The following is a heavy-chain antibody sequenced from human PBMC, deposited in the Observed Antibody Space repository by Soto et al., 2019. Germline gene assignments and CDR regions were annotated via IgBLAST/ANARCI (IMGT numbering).Heavy chain of an antibody. CDR1: GFTFSSYA. CDR2: ISYDGSNK. Sequence: PGGSLRLSCAASGFTFSSYAMSWVRQAPGKGLEWVAVISYDGSNKYYADSVKGRFTISRDNSKNTLYLQMNSLRAEDTAVYYCATPQWLVNYYYYYGMDVWGQGTTVTVSS. D-gene: IGHD6-19*01. V-gene: IGHV3-30*03. CDR3: ATPQWLVNYYYYYGMDV. J-gene: IGHJ6*02.